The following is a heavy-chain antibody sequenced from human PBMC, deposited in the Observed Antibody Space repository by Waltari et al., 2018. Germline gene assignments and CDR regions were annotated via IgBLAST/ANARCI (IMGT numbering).Heavy chain of an antibody. CDR2: INSDGTGT. V-gene: IGHV3-74*03. Sequence: DVHLVESGGGLVQPGGSLRLSCVASGFPFRSYWMHWVRRVPGKGLTWVSHINSDGTGTTYADSVKGRFTVSRDNTKSTLFLQMTSLRAEDTAVYFCVRDDPGYGLDVWGQGTTVTVSS. J-gene: IGHJ6*02. D-gene: IGHD7-27*01. CDR3: VRDDPGYGLDV. CDR1: GFPFRSYW.